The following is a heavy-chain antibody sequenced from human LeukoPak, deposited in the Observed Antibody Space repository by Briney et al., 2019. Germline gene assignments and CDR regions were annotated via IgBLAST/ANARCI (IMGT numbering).Heavy chain of an antibody. CDR2: IYNSGNT. V-gene: IGHV4-59*12. J-gene: IGHJ4*02. Sequence: PSETLSLTCTVSGGSISSYHWTWIRQPPGKTLEWIGYIYNSGNTNYNPSLKSRVTMSLDTSRNQVSLKLSSVTAADTAVYYCARDRGSSWDYWGQGTLVTVSS. CDR3: ARDRGSSWDY. CDR1: GGSISSYH. D-gene: IGHD6-13*01.